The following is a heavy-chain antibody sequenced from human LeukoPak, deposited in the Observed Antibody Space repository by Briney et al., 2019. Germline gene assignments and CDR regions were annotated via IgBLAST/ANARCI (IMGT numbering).Heavy chain of an antibody. CDR2: IYYSGST. Sequence: SETLSLTCTVSGGSISSGDYYWSWIRQPPGKGLEWIGYIYYSGSTYYNPSLKGRVTISVDTSKNQFSLKLSSVTAADTAVYYCSGYPVGGAFDIWGQGTMVTVSS. D-gene: IGHD3-22*01. CDR1: GGSISSGDYY. V-gene: IGHV4-30-4*01. J-gene: IGHJ3*02. CDR3: SGYPVGGAFDI.